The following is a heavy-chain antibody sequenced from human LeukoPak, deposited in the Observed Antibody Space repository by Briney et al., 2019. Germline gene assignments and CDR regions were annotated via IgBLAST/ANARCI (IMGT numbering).Heavy chain of an antibody. CDR3: ARATEWGGASYDTETYNWFDP. Sequence: SQALSLTCTVSGGSISSYYWSWIRQPPGKGLEWIGYIYYSGSTNYNPSLKSRVTISVDTSKNQFSMKLSSVTAADTAVYYCARATEWGGASYDTETYNWFDPWGQGTLVTVSS. V-gene: IGHV4-59*01. CDR1: GGSISSYY. CDR2: IYYSGST. D-gene: IGHD3-9*01. J-gene: IGHJ5*02.